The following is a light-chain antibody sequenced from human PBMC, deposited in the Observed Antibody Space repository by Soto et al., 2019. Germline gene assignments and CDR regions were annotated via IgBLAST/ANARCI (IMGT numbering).Light chain of an antibody. V-gene: IGLV1-51*01. CDR3: GTWNSSLGAGV. CDR2: DNN. Sequence: QSVLTQPPSVSAAPGQKVTISCSGSTSNIGNKYVSWYQQVPGTAPKLLIYDNNQRPSGIPDRFSGSKSGTSATLGITGLQTGDEADYYCGTWNSSLGAGVFGGGTQLT. CDR1: TSNIGNKY. J-gene: IGLJ2*01.